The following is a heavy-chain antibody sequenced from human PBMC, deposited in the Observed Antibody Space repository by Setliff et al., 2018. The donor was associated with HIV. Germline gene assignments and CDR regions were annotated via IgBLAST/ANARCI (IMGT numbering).Heavy chain of an antibody. J-gene: IGHJ4*02. D-gene: IGHD5-18*01. V-gene: IGHV4-38-2*01. Sequence: SETLSLTCAVSASSISSDYCWGWIRQPPGKGLEWIGGTHHSGSTYYNPSLNSRVTISVDTSKNHFSLKLRSVTAADTAVYYCARHLLRGYIYIVFDYWGQGTLVTVSS. CDR1: ASSISSDYC. CDR3: ARHLLRGYIYIVFDY. CDR2: THHSGST.